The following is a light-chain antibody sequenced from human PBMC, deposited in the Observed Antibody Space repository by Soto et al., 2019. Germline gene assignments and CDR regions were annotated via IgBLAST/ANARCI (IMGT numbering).Light chain of an antibody. CDR2: YDD. CDR1: SPNIGNNA. J-gene: IGLJ2*01. V-gene: IGLV1-36*01. Sequence: QSVLTQPPSVSEAPRQRVTISCSGSSPNIGNNAVNWYQQLPGKAPKLLIYYDDLLPPGVSDRFSGSKSGTSASLAISGLQSEDEADYYCAAWDDSLNGVVFGGGTKLTVL. CDR3: AAWDDSLNGVV.